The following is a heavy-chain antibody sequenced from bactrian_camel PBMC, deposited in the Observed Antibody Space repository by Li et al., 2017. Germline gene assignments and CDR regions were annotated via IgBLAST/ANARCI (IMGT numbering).Heavy chain of an antibody. D-gene: IGHD1*01. V-gene: IGHV3S1*01. CDR3: ATGERIMVGLWLQCPSKDSQYHD. CDR2: TDTAGASI. J-gene: IGHJ4*01. CDR1: YASSSYC. Sequence: HVQLVESGGGSVQAGGSLRLSCGYASSSYCMAWFCQAPGKEREGVATTDTAGASIRVHDSVKGRFTTSQDDAQNTVSLQMNNLKPEDSGMYYCATGERIMVGLWLQCPSKDSQYHDWGQGTQVTVS.